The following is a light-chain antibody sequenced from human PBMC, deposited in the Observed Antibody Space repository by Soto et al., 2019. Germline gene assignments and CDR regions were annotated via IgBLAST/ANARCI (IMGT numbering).Light chain of an antibody. CDR2: GAS. CDR1: QSVSNSY. V-gene: IGKV3-15*01. Sequence: EIVLTQSPGTLSLSPGERATLSCRASQSVSNSYLAWYQQKPGQAPRLLIYGASTRATGLPARFSGSGSGTDFTLTISSLQSEDFAVYYCQQYNTWPPITFGQGTRLEIK. J-gene: IGKJ5*01. CDR3: QQYNTWPPIT.